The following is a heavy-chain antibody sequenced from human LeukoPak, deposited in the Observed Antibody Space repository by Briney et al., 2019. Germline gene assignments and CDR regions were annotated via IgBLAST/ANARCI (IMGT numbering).Heavy chain of an antibody. CDR3: ARDPYRAPAASSPTY. CDR1: GYTFTDYY. D-gene: IGHD6-13*01. CDR2: INPNSGLT. J-gene: IGHJ4*02. Sequence: ASVKVSCKASGYTFTDYYIHWVRQAPGQGLEWMGRINPNSGLTNYVQKFQGRVTMTRDTSISTAYTELYRLRSDDTAVYYCARDPYRAPAASSPTYWGQGTLVTVSS. V-gene: IGHV1-2*06.